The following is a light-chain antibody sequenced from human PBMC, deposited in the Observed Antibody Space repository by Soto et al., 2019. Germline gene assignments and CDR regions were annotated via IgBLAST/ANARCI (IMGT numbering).Light chain of an antibody. V-gene: IGKV1-8*01. CDR1: QGTSSY. J-gene: IGKJ2*01. CDR3: QQYYSYPST. Sequence: AIRMTQSPSSFSASTGDRVTITCRASQGTSSYLAWYQQKPGKAPKLLIYAASTLQSGVPSRFSGSGSGTDFTLTISCLQSEDFATYYCQQYYSYPSTFGQGTKLEIK. CDR2: AAS.